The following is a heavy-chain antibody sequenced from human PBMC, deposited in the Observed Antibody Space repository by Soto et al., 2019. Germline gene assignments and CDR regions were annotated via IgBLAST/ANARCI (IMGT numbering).Heavy chain of an antibody. V-gene: IGHV4-34*01. CDR3: AGYQLLPYFDY. D-gene: IGHD2-2*01. CDR1: GGSFSGYY. J-gene: IGHJ4*02. CDR2: INHSGST. Sequence: QVQLQQWGAGLLKPSETLSLTCSVYGGSFSGYYWSWIRQPPGKGLEWIGEINHSGSTNYNPSLKSRVTISVDTSKNQFSLKLSSVTAADTAVYYCAGYQLLPYFDYWGQGTLVTVSS.